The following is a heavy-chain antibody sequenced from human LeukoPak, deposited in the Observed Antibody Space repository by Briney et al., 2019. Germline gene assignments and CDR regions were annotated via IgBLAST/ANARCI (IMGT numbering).Heavy chain of an antibody. Sequence: PSETLSLTCTVSGGSISSNSYYWGWIRQPPGKGLEWIGYIYYSGSTNYNPSLKSRVTISVDTSKNQFSLKLSSVTAADTAVYYCARYFDWDYYFDYWGQGTLVTVSS. CDR2: IYYSGST. J-gene: IGHJ4*02. CDR1: GGSISSNSYY. CDR3: ARYFDWDYYFDY. D-gene: IGHD3-9*01. V-gene: IGHV4-61*05.